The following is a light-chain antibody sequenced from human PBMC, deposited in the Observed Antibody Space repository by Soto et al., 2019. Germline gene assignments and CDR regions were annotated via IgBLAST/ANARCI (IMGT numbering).Light chain of an antibody. CDR2: DVS. Sequence: QSVLTQPRSVSGSPGQSVTISCTGTSSDVGGYNYVSWYQQHPGKAPRLIIYDVSQRPSGVPGRFSGSKSGNTASLTISGLQAEDEADYSCCSSTDTYTLVFGTGTKLTVL. V-gene: IGLV2-11*01. CDR3: CSSTDTYTLV. J-gene: IGLJ1*01. CDR1: SSDVGGYNY.